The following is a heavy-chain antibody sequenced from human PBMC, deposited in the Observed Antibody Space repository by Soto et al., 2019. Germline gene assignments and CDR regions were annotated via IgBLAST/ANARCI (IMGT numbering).Heavy chain of an antibody. D-gene: IGHD6-19*01. CDR3: AKSHSGWSNDY. V-gene: IGHV3-23*01. CDR2: ISGSGGGT. J-gene: IGHJ4*02. Sequence: GGSVRLYCAASGFSFSSYAMNWVRQAPGKGLEWVSTISGSGGGTYYADSVKGRFTISRDNSKNTLYLQMNSLRAEDTAIYYCAKSHSGWSNDYWGQGT. CDR1: GFSFSSYA.